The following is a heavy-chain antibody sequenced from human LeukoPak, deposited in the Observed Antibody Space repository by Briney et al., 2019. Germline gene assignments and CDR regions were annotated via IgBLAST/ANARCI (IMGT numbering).Heavy chain of an antibody. J-gene: IGHJ2*01. V-gene: IGHV4-31*03. Sequence: PSETLSLTCTVSGGSISSGGYYWSWIRQQPGKGLEWIGYIYYSGSTYYNPSLKSRVTTSVDTSKNQFSLKLTSVTAADTAVYYCARVGSARGRYFDLWGRGTLVTVSS. CDR3: ARVGSARGRYFDL. CDR2: IYYSGST. CDR1: GGSISSGGYY.